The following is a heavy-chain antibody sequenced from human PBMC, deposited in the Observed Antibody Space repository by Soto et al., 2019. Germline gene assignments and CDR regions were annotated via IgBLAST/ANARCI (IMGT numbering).Heavy chain of an antibody. D-gene: IGHD6-19*01. V-gene: IGHV3-23*01. CDR3: ARDSSAWPNYFDS. CDR2: FSGRSGDT. J-gene: IGHJ4*02. Sequence: GGSLSLACITSGFSIRTKALTWVRQDPGKGLEWVSSFSGRSGDTYYAASVKGRFTISGDSSKNTVILQMNNLRADDTALYYCARDSSAWPNYFDSWGQGIQVTVSS. CDR1: GFSIRTKA.